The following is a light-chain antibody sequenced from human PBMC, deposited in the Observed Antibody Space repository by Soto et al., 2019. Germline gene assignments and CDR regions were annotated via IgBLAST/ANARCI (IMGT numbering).Light chain of an antibody. V-gene: IGKV1-5*03. CDR3: QHYNSYSEA. CDR1: QTISSW. CDR2: KAS. J-gene: IGKJ1*01. Sequence: DIQMTQSPSTLSGSVGDRVTITCRASQTISSWLAWYQQKPGKAPKLLIYKASTLKSGVPSRFSGSGSGTEFTLTISSRQPDDFATYYCQHYNSYSEAFGQGTQVELK.